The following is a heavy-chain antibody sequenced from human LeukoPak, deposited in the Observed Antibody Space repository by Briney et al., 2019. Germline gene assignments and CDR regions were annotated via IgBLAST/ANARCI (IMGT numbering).Heavy chain of an antibody. CDR3: ARELSSGFDP. CDR1: GGSFSGYY. V-gene: IGHV4-59*01. Sequence: PSETLSLTCAVYGGSFSGYYWSWIRQPPGKGLEWIGYIYCSGSTNYNPSLKSRVTISVDTSKNQFSLKLSSVTAADTAVYYCARELSSGFDPWGQGTLVTVSS. CDR2: IYCSGST. D-gene: IGHD3-22*01. J-gene: IGHJ5*02.